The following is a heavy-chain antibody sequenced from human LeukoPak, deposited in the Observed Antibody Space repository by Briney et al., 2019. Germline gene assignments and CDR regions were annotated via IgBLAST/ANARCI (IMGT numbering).Heavy chain of an antibody. CDR1: GGTFSTSA. CDR2: IIPVLNIT. J-gene: IGHJ6*02. D-gene: IGHD5-18*01. Sequence: SVQVSCKTSGGTFSTSAITWVRQAPGQGLEWMGRIIPVLNITTYAQRFQGRVTITADTSTSTVYMELSNLRSEETAVYYCARDQGLTAPPPYGLDVWGQGTTVIVSS. CDR3: ARDQGLTAPPPYGLDV. V-gene: IGHV1-69*04.